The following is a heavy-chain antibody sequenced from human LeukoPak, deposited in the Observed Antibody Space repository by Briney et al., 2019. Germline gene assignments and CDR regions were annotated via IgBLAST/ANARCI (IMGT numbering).Heavy chain of an antibody. V-gene: IGHV2-5*01. CDR1: GFSLSTSGVG. CDR2: IYWNDDK. CDR3: AHSPTSGYDHYFDY. Sequence: SGPTLVNPTQTLTLTCTFSGFSLSTSGVGVGWIRQPPGKALEWLALIYWNDDKRYSPPLKSRLTITKDTSKNQVVLTMTNMDPVDTATYYCAHSPTSGYDHYFDYWGQGTLVTVSS. D-gene: IGHD5-12*01. J-gene: IGHJ4*02.